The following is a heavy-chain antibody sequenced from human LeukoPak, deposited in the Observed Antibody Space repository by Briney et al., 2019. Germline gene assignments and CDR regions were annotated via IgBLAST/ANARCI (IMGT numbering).Heavy chain of an antibody. CDR2: IYYSGST. Sequence: LSETLSLTCTVSGGSISSGGYYWSWIRQHPGKGLEWIGYIYYSGSTYYNPSLKSRVTISVDTSKNQFSLKLSSVTAADTAVYYCARDTLLYESSGYYHYYGMDVWGQGTTVTVSS. V-gene: IGHV4-31*03. J-gene: IGHJ6*02. CDR3: ARDTLLYESSGYYHYYGMDV. D-gene: IGHD3-22*01. CDR1: GGSISSGGYY.